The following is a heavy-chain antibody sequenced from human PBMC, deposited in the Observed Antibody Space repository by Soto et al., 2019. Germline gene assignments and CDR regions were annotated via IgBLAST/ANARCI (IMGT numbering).Heavy chain of an antibody. D-gene: IGHD3-22*01. Sequence: QVQLVQSGAEVKKPGASVKVSCKASGYTFTSYGISWVRQAPGQGLEWMGWISADNGNTNYAQKLQGRVTITTNTSTSTAYLELRSLRSDDTAVYYCARDLGDYYDISGPWFDPWGQGTLVTVSS. CDR1: GYTFTSYG. CDR3: ARDLGDYYDISGPWFDP. V-gene: IGHV1-18*01. J-gene: IGHJ5*02. CDR2: ISADNGNT.